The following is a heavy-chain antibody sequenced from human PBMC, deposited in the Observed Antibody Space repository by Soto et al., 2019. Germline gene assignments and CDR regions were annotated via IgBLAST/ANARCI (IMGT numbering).Heavy chain of an antibody. CDR3: ARVLRDVLSDRYYWYFDL. V-gene: IGHV4-31*03. J-gene: IGHJ2*01. D-gene: IGHD3-16*02. Sequence: QVQLQESGPGLVKPSQTLSLTCTVSGASISSGGYYWGWIRQHPGKGLEWIGFIYYIGTSYYNPSLESRFTLSVDTSKNHFSLNLTSVTAADTAVYYCARVLRDVLSDRYYWYFDLWGRGTLVTVSS. CDR1: GASISSGGYY. CDR2: IYYIGTS.